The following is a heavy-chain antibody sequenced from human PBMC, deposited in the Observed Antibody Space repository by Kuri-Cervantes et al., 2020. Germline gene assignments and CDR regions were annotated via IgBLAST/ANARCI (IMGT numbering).Heavy chain of an antibody. J-gene: IGHJ6*03. CDR3: VMGDDFSAREEYYYYYMDF. CDR1: GFTCSRYC. D-gene: IGHD2/OR15-2a*01. CDR2: IKQDGREK. V-gene: IGHV3-7*02. Sequence: GGSLRLSCAASGFTCSRYCMSWVSQAPGKGLEWVANIKQDGREKYYADSGKGRFTSSRDNSKNTLYLQMNSLRAEDTAVYYCVMGDDFSAREEYYYYYMDFWGKGTTVTVSS.